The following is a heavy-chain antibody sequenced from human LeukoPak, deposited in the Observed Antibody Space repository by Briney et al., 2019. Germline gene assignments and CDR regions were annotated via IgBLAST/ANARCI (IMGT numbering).Heavy chain of an antibody. J-gene: IGHJ5*02. Sequence: SSETLSLTCTVSGGSISSYYWSWIRQPAGKGLEWIGRIYTSGSTNYNPSLKSRVTMSVDTSKNQFSLKLSSVTAADTAVYYCARGSSSWYQGSFDPWGQGTLVTVSS. CDR2: IYTSGST. D-gene: IGHD6-13*01. V-gene: IGHV4-4*07. CDR1: GGSISSYY. CDR3: ARGSSSWYQGSFDP.